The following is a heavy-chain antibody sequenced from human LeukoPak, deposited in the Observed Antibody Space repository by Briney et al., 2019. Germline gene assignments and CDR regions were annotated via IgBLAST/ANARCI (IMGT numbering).Heavy chain of an antibody. CDR1: GYSFTSYW. Sequence: RGESLKISCKGSGYSFTSYWIGWVRQMPGKGLEWMGIINPGDSDTKYSPSFQGQVSISADKSISTAYLQWSSPKASDTAMYYCVRQGNTWRSFDSWGQGTLVTVSS. CDR3: VRQGNTWRSFDS. V-gene: IGHV5-51*01. CDR2: INPGDSDT. J-gene: IGHJ4*02.